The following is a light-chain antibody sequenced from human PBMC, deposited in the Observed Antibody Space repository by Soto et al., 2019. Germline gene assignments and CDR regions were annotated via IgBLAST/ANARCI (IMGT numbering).Light chain of an antibody. CDR2: GDS. V-gene: IGLV1-40*01. J-gene: IGLJ2*01. Sequence: QSVLTQPPSVSGAPGQRVTISCTGSRPNIGAGYAVHWYQQLPGTDPKLLIYGDSNRPSGLPDRFSASKSGNSASLANPGRRSDDEADYLFQSYDSSMNDSVSGGEPKLTAL. CDR1: RPNIGAGYA. CDR3: QSYDSSMNDSV.